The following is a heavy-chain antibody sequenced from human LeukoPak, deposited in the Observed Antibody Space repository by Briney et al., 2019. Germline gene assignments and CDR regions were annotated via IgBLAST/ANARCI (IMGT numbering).Heavy chain of an antibody. D-gene: IGHD2-2*01. V-gene: IGHV1-18*01. CDR2: ISAYNGNT. J-gene: IGHJ5*02. CDR3: ARDNPLMGVVVPPNFFAFDP. Sequence: ASVKVSCKASGYTFTSYGISWVRQAPGQGLEWMGWISAYNGNTNYAQKLQGRFTMTTDTSTSTPYMELRSLRSDDTAVYYCARDNPLMGVVVPPNFFAFDPWGQGTLVTVSS. CDR1: GYTFTSYG.